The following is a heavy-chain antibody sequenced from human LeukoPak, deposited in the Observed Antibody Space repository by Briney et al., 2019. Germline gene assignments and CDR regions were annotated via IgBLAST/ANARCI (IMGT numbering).Heavy chain of an antibody. Sequence: GASVKVSFKASGYTFTIYYMHWVRQAPGQGLEWMGIINPSGGSTSYAQKFQGRVTMTRDTSTRTAYMELSSLRSEDTAVYYCARFPNTAMVMGLEYYYYGMDVWGQGTTVTVSS. J-gene: IGHJ6*02. CDR3: ARFPNTAMVMGLEYYYYGMDV. CDR2: INPSGGST. CDR1: GYTFTIYY. D-gene: IGHD5-18*01. V-gene: IGHV1-46*01.